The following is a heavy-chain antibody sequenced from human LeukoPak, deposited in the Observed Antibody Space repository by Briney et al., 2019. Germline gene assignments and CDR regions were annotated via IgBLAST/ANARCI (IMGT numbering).Heavy chain of an antibody. CDR2: IDYSGTN. CDR3: ARGRGHYYGSGSYSGANYYYYYMDV. J-gene: IGHJ6*03. D-gene: IGHD3-10*01. V-gene: IGHV4-39*07. Sequence: PSETLSLTCTVSGGSISSSSYYWGWIRQPPGKGLESIVSIDYSGTNYYNPFLKRRVTISVDTSKTQFSLKLSSVTAANTAVYYCARGRGHYYGSGSYSGANYYYYYMDVWGKGTTVTVSS. CDR1: GGSISSSSYY.